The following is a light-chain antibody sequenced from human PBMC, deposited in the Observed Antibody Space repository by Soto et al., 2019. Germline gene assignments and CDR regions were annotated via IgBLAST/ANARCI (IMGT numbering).Light chain of an antibody. J-gene: IGKJ2*01. CDR2: GAS. Sequence: EIVLTQSPGTLSLSPGERATLACRASQSVSSSYLAWYQQKPGQAPRLLIYGASSRDTGIPDRFSGSGSGTDFSLTSSRREPEEFAVYYCQQYGSPMYVFGQGTKLEIK. CDR3: QQYGSPMYV. CDR1: QSVSSSY. V-gene: IGKV3-20*01.